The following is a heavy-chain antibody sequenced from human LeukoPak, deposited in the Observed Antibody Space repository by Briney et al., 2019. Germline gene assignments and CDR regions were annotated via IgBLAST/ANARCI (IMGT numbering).Heavy chain of an antibody. CDR2: INHSGST. CDR3: ARRPYYYGSGSSNWFDP. Sequence: SETLSLTCAVYGGSLSGYYWSWIRQPPGKGLEWIGEINHSGSTNHNPSLKSRVTISVGTSKNQFSLKLSSVTAADTAVYYCARRPYYYGSGSSNWFDPWGQGTLVTVSS. CDR1: GGSLSGYY. J-gene: IGHJ5*02. V-gene: IGHV4-34*01. D-gene: IGHD3-10*01.